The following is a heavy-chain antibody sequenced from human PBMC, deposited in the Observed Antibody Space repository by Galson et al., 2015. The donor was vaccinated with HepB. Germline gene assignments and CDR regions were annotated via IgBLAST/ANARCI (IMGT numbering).Heavy chain of an antibody. J-gene: IGHJ3*02. Sequence: SVKVSCKASGCTFSSYAISWVRQAPGQGLEWMGGIIPIFGTANYAQKFQGRVTITADESTSTAYMELSSLRSEDTAVYYCASESDWVQGAFDIWGQGTMVTVSS. CDR3: ASESDWVQGAFDI. CDR1: GCTFSSYA. CDR2: IIPIFGTA. V-gene: IGHV1-69*13. D-gene: IGHD2-21*01.